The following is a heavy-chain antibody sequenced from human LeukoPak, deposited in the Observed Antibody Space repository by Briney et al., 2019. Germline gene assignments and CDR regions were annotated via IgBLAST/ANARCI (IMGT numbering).Heavy chain of an antibody. CDR3: AKKTPGTYPFDY. D-gene: IGHD6-13*01. J-gene: IGHJ4*02. Sequence: GGSLRLSCAASGFTFSSSAMNWVRQVPGKGLEWVSASGTAGDTYYADSVKGRLTISRDDSKNTLYLQMTSLRAEDTAVYYCAKKTPGTYPFDYWGQGTLVTVSP. CDR1: GFTFSSSA. V-gene: IGHV3-23*01. CDR2: SGTAGDT.